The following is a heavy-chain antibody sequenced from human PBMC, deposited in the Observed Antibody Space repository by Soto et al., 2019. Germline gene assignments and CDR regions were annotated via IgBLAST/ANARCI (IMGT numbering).Heavy chain of an antibody. CDR2: ISYSGSA. D-gene: IGHD3-22*01. V-gene: IGHV4-30-4*01. Sequence: SETLSLTCTVSGGSISIGDYYWRCMRQPPGEGLEWIGYISYSGSAYYNPSLKSRVTISVDTSKSQFSLELSSVTAADTAVYYCARESLNFYDNSGFYVWGQGTLVTVSS. CDR3: ARESLNFYDNSGFYV. CDR1: GGSISIGDYY. J-gene: IGHJ4*02.